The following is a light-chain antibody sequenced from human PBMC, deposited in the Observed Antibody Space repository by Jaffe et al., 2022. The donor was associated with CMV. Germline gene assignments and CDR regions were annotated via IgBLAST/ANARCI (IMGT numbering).Light chain of an antibody. CDR1: QNVLYSSNNKNY. J-gene: IGKJ2*01. V-gene: IGKV4-1*01. CDR3: QQYYRTPPT. CDR2: GAS. Sequence: DIVMTQSPDSLAVSLGERATINCKSSQNVLYSSNNKNYLAWYQQKPGQPPKLLIYGASTRESGVPERFSGSGSGTDFTLAIRSLQAEDVAVYYCQQYYRTPPTFGQGTRLEIK.